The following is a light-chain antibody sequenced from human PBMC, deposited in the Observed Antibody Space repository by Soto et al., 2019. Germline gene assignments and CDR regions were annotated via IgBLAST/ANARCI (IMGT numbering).Light chain of an antibody. Sequence: EIVMTQSPSTRSVSPGERATLSCRASQSVSSNLSWYHQKPCHAPSLLIPGASTRATGTPARFSGSGSGTQFTLTISSLQSEASAVYYCQQRSNRPITFGQGTRLEIK. CDR2: GAS. J-gene: IGKJ5*01. CDR1: QSVSSN. V-gene: IGKV3-15*01. CDR3: QQRSNRPIT.